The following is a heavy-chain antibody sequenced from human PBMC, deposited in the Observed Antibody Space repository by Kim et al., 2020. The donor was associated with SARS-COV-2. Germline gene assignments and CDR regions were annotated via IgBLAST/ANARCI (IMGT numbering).Heavy chain of an antibody. V-gene: IGHV3-30*07. J-gene: IGHJ6*02. CDR3: ARDTRDYYGMDV. Sequence: YSAGTVKGLFTISGDNSKKTLYLQMNSLGAEDTAVYYCARDTRDYYGMDVWGQGTTVTVSS.